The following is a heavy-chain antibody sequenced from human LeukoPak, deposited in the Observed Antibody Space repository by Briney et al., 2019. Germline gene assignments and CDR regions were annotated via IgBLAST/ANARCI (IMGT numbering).Heavy chain of an antibody. CDR1: GFIVSSNY. CDR2: IYSGGRT. V-gene: IGHV3-53*01. J-gene: IGHJ3*02. Sequence: GGSLRLSCAASGFIVSSNYMSWVRQAPGKGLEWVSVIYSGGRTYHADSVKGRFTISRDNSRNTLYLQMNSLRAEDTAVYYCARGLGRELDGAFDIWGQGTMVTVSS. D-gene: IGHD3-10*01. CDR3: ARGLGRELDGAFDI.